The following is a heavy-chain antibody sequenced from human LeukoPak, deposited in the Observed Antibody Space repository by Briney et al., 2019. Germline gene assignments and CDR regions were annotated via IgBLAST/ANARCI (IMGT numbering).Heavy chain of an antibody. D-gene: IGHD3-3*01. CDR1: GFTFSSYS. J-gene: IGHJ4*02. CDR3: ARRSGYSLGFDY. V-gene: IGHV3-48*01. CDR2: ISSSSSII. Sequence: GGSLRLSCAASGFTFSSYSMNWVRQAPGKGLEWVSYISSSSSIIYYADSVKGRFTISRDNAKNSLYLQMNSLRAEDTAVYYCARRSGYSLGFDYWGQGTLVTVSS.